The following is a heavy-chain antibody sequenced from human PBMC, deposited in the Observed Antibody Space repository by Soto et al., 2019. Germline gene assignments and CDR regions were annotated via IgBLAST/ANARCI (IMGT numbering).Heavy chain of an antibody. CDR1: GFTCSSYA. CDR2: ISGSGGST. J-gene: IGHJ6*02. D-gene: IGHD2-2*01. V-gene: IGHV3-23*01. Sequence: GASLRLSCAASGFTCSSYAMRWVRQAPGKWLEWVSAISGSGGSTYYADSVKGRFTISRDNSKNTLYLQMNSLRAEDTAVYYCAKDRGPAATYYYYGMDVWGQGTTVTVSS. CDR3: AKDRGPAATYYYYGMDV.